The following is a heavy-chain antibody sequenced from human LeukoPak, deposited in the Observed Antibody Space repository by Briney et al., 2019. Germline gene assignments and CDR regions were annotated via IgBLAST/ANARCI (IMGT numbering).Heavy chain of an antibody. CDR1: GFTFSSYA. Sequence: GGSLRLSCTAPGFTFSSYAIHWIRQAPGKGLEWVALVWHDGSNRYYSEAVKGRFTISRDNSKNTVYLQINSLRAEDTAVYYCARDSVARIRNSGFDIWGQGTMVTVSS. CDR2: VWHDGSNR. CDR3: ARDSVARIRNSGFDI. J-gene: IGHJ3*02. D-gene: IGHD3-10*01. V-gene: IGHV3-33*01.